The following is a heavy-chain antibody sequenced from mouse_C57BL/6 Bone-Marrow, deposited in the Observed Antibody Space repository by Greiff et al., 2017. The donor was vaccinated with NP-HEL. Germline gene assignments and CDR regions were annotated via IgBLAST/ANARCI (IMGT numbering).Heavy chain of an antibody. CDR1: GFPFSSYA. V-gene: IGHV5-9-1*02. CDR3: TRDSLYYYGSSWFAY. D-gene: IGHD1-1*01. J-gene: IGHJ3*01. CDR2: ISSGGDYI. Sequence: EVKLVESGEGLVKPGGSRKLSCAASGFPFSSYAMSWVRQTPEKRLGWVAYISSGGDYIYYADTVKGRFPISRDNARNTLYLQMSSLKSEDTAMYYCTRDSLYYYGSSWFAYWGQGTLVTVSA.